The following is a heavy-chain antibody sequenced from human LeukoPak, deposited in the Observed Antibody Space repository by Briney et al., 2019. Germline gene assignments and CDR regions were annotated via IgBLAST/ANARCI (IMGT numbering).Heavy chain of an antibody. Sequence: PSETLSLTCAVYGGSFSGYYWSWIRQPPGKGLEWIGEINHSGSTNYNPSLKSRVTISVDTSKNQFSLKLSSVTAADTAVYYCAKANKWVYHLHHHHDVWGKGTTVTVSS. CDR3: AKANKWVYHLHHHHDV. J-gene: IGHJ6*04. D-gene: IGHD1-26*01. CDR2: INHSGST. V-gene: IGHV4-34*01. CDR1: GGSFSGYY.